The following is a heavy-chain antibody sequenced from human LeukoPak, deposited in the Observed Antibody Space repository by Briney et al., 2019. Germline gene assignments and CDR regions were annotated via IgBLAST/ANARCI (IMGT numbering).Heavy chain of an antibody. J-gene: IGHJ4*02. D-gene: IGHD3-16*02. V-gene: IGHV1-24*01. CDR3: ATYHPMTRYYFDY. CDR1: GYTLTGLS. Sequence: ASVKVSCKVSGYTLTGLSMHWVRQAPGKGLEWMGGFDPEDGETIYAQKFQGRVTMTEDTSTDTAYMELSSLRSEDTAVYYCATYHPMTRYYFDYWGQGTLVTVSS. CDR2: FDPEDGET.